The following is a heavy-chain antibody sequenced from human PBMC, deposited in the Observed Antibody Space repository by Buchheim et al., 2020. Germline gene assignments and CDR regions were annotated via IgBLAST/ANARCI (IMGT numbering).Heavy chain of an antibody. Sequence: QVQLQESGPGLVKPSGTLSLTCAVSGGSISSSNWCIWVRQPPGKGLEWIGEISHSGSTNYNPSLKSRVTISLAKSKDQFSLKLSSVTAADTAVYYCAMITKRTAMDVWGQGTT. D-gene: IGHD3-16*01. J-gene: IGHJ6*02. CDR3: AMITKRTAMDV. CDR2: ISHSGST. V-gene: IGHV4-4*02. CDR1: GGSISSSNW.